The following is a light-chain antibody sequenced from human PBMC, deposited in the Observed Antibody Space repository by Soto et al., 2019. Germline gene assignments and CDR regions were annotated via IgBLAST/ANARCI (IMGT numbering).Light chain of an antibody. Sequence: QSALTQPASVSESPGQSITISCTGTSSDVGGYNYVSWYQQHPGKAPQLMIYEVSNRPSGVSSRFSGSKSGNTASLTISGLQAEDEADYYCSSWTGSGRVFGGGTKVTVL. CDR2: EVS. CDR1: SSDVGGYNY. J-gene: IGLJ2*01. V-gene: IGLV2-14*01. CDR3: SSWTGSGRV.